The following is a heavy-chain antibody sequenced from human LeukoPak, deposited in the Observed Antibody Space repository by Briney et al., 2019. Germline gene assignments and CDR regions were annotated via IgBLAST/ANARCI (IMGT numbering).Heavy chain of an antibody. D-gene: IGHD2-15*01. CDR2: INHSESA. CDR3: ARDPGFCSGANCPYYSYYMVV. V-gene: IGHV4-34*01. J-gene: IGHJ6*03. Sequence: SETLSLTCAVYGGSFSGYYWSWIRQPPGKGLEWIGEINHSESANYNPSLRSRVTISADTSKNQFSLKLTSVTAADTAVYYCARDPGFCSGANCPYYSYYMVVWGKGTTATVSS. CDR1: GGSFSGYY.